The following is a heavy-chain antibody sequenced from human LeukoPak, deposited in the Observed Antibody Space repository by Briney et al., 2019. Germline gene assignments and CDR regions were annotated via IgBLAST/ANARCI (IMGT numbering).Heavy chain of an antibody. J-gene: IGHJ4*02. CDR2: ISGSGDST. Sequence: GGSLRLSCAASGFTFSNYAMSWVRQAPGKGLEWVSTISGSGDSTYYAESVRGRFTISRDNSKNTLYLLMNSLIPEDTAVYYCAREVVSSPSYFDSWGQGTLVTVSS. CDR3: AREVVSSPSYFDS. D-gene: IGHD2-15*01. V-gene: IGHV3-23*01. CDR1: GFTFSNYA.